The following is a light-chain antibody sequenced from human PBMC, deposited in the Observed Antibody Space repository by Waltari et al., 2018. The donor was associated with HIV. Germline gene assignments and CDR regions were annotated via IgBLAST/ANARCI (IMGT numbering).Light chain of an antibody. V-gene: IGLV1-51*01. CDR1: SPNIGSNR. Sequence: QSVLTQPPSVSAAPGQKVTISCSGSSPNIGSNRVFWYQQLPGTAPKLFIYDNTKRPSGIPDRFSGSKSGTLATLGITGLQTGDEADYYCGTWDSSLSAVLFGGGTKLTVL. CDR2: DNT. CDR3: GTWDSSLSAVL. J-gene: IGLJ2*01.